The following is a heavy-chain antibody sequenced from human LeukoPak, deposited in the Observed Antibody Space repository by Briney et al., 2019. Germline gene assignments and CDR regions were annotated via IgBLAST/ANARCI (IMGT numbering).Heavy chain of an antibody. CDR2: IYYSGST. CDR3: ARALPSGDYSYYFDY. D-gene: IGHD4-17*01. Sequence: PSQTLSLTCTVSGGPISSGGYYWSWIRQHPGKGLEWIGYIYYSGSTYYNPSLKSRVTISVDTSKNQFSLKLSSVTAADTAVYYCARALPSGDYSYYFDYWGQGTLVTVSS. J-gene: IGHJ4*02. V-gene: IGHV4-31*03. CDR1: GGPISSGGYY.